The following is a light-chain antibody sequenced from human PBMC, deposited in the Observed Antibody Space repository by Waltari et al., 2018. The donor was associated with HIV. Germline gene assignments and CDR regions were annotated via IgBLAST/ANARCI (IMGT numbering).Light chain of an antibody. V-gene: IGLV3-25*03. Sequence: SYELTQPPSVSVSPGQTARIPCSGDALPKQYASWYQQKPGQAPELVIYKDTERPSGIPERFSGSSSGTTVTLTISGVQAEDEADYYCQSADSSGTVVFGGGTKLTVL. J-gene: IGLJ2*01. CDR3: QSADSSGTVV. CDR2: KDT. CDR1: ALPKQY.